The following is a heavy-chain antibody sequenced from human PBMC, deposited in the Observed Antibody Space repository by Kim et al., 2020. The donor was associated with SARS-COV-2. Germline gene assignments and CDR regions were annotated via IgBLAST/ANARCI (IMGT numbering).Heavy chain of an antibody. J-gene: IGHJ4*02. D-gene: IGHD6-13*01. V-gene: IGHV4-34*01. Sequence: YNPSRKRRVTIAVDTSKNQFSLKLRSVTAADTAVYYCARGWYSSSWYGNWGQGTLVTVSS. CDR3: ARGWYSSSWYGN.